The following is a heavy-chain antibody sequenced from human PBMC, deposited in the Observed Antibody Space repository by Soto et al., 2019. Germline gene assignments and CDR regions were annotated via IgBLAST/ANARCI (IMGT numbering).Heavy chain of an antibody. Sequence: QVQLQESGPGLVKPSETLSLTCTVSGGSISTYYWSWIRQSPGKGLDWIGYIYYSGSTKYNPSLKSRVTISADTSKIAFSLKLSSVTAADTAVYYCARGPDRDYDILTASPWPAYYFDYWGQGTLVTVSS. CDR3: ARGPDRDYDILTASPWPAYYFDY. CDR1: GGSISTYY. V-gene: IGHV4-59*01. CDR2: IYYSGST. J-gene: IGHJ4*02. D-gene: IGHD3-9*01.